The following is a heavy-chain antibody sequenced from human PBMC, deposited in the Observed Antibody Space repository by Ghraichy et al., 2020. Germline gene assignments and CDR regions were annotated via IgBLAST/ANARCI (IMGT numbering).Heavy chain of an antibody. V-gene: IGHV4-34*01. Sequence: SETLSLTCAVHGGSFSGYYWSWIRQPPGRGLEWIGEINHSGSTKYNPSLKSRVTTSVDTSKNQFSLRLSSVTAADTAVYYCARLEVGPTNCFDTWGQGTLVTVAS. D-gene: IGHD1-26*01. J-gene: IGHJ5*02. CDR3: ARLEVGPTNCFDT. CDR2: INHSGST. CDR1: GGSFSGYY.